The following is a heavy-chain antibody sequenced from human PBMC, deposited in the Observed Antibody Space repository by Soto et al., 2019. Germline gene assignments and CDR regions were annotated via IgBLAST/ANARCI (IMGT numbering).Heavy chain of an antibody. CDR1: GGTFSSYT. D-gene: IGHD6-13*01. V-gene: IGHV1-69*02. CDR3: ARNTIAPNWFDP. Sequence: EASLKVSCKASGGTFSSYTISWVRQAPGQGLEWMGRIIPILGIANYAQKFQGRVTITADKSTSTAYMELSSLRSEDTAVYYCARNTIAPNWFDPWGQGTLVTVSS. CDR2: IIPILGIA. J-gene: IGHJ5*02.